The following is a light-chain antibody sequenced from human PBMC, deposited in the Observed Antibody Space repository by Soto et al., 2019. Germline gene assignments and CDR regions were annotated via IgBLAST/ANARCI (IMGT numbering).Light chain of an antibody. CDR1: STDIGDYNY. J-gene: IGLJ1*01. V-gene: IGLV2-14*01. CDR3: SSYTSSNTRFV. CDR2: EVS. Sequence: QSALTQPASVSGSPGQSITISCTGTSTDIGDYNYVSWFQQHPDKAPKLMIYEVSYRPSGVSHRFSGSKSGNTASLTISGLQAEDEADYYCSSYTSSNTRFVFGTGTKVTVL.